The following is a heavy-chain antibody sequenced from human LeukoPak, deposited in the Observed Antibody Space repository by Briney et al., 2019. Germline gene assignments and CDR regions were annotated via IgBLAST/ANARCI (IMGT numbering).Heavy chain of an antibody. V-gene: IGHV3-74*03. CDR1: GFTFSSYL. Sequence: AGGSLRLSCAASGFTFSSYLMHWVRQAPGKGLVWVSRINSDGYSITYADSVKGRYTISRDNAKNSLYLQMNSLRAEDTAVYYCARDILTGKPDYWGQGTPVTVSS. D-gene: IGHD3-9*01. J-gene: IGHJ4*02. CDR3: ARDILTGKPDY. CDR2: INSDGYSI.